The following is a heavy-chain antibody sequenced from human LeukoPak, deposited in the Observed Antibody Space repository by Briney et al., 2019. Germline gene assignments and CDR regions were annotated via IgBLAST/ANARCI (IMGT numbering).Heavy chain of an antibody. J-gene: IGHJ6*02. V-gene: IGHV4-34*01. CDR3: AGCLEWLSMDV. CDR1: GGSFSGYY. D-gene: IGHD3-3*01. Sequence: SETLSLTCAVYGGSFSGYYWSWIRKPPGKGLEWIGEINHSGSTNYNPSLKSRVTISVDTSKNQFSLKLSSVTAADTAVYYCAGCLEWLSMDVWGQGTTVTVSS. CDR2: INHSGST.